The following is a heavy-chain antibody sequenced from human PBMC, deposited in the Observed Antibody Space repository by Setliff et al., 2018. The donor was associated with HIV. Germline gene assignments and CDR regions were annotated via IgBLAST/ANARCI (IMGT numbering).Heavy chain of an antibody. Sequence: PSETLSLTCTVSGGSISSTSYYWSWIRQPPGKGLEWIGRIYYSGNTYYNPSLKSRVTISVDTSKNQFSLKLSSVTAADTAVYYCARARGRIAAAGRPYFDYWGQGTLVTVSS. D-gene: IGHD6-13*01. V-gene: IGHV4-39*01. CDR2: IYYSGNT. CDR3: ARARGRIAAAGRPYFDY. CDR1: GGSISSTSYY. J-gene: IGHJ4*02.